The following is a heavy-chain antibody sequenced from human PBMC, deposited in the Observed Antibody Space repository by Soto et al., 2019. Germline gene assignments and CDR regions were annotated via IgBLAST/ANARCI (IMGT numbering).Heavy chain of an antibody. V-gene: IGHV3-30-3*01. J-gene: IGHJ6*02. D-gene: IGHD6-19*01. CDR2: ISFDGSNK. CDR1: GFTFNYYP. CDR3: ARLPGALVAVLYIYPLDGREAMSDVDV. Sequence: QLVESGGGVVQPGESLRLSCAASGFTFNYYPMHWVRQTPGKALEWVAVISFDGSNKYYADSVKGRFTISRDNSKNMLYLQMNSLRAEDAAVYYCARLPGALVAVLYIYPLDGREAMSDVDVWGQGTTVSVSS.